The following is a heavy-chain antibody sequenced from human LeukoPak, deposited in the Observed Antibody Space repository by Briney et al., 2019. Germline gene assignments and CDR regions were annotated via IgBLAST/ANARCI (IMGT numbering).Heavy chain of an antibody. CDR3: ARVGGPKRWYFDY. D-gene: IGHD4-23*01. Sequence: GGSLRLSCAASGFTFSSYGMHWVCQAPGKGLEWVAVIWYDGSNKYYADSVKGRFTISRDNSKNTLYLQMNSLRAEDTAVYYCARVGGPKRWYFDYWGQGTLVTVSS. V-gene: IGHV3-33*01. CDR1: GFTFSSYG. J-gene: IGHJ4*02. CDR2: IWYDGSNK.